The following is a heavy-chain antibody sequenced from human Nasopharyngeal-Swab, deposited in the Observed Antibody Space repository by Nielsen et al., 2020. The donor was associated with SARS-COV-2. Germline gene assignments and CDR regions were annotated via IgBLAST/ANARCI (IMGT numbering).Heavy chain of an antibody. Sequence: SVKVSCKASGDTFNNNAISWVRQAPGQGLEWMGGIIPIYGTTNRAQKFQGRLTITADDTTNTAYMELSSLRSEDTAVYYCARGTEDYGDYDGGYYYGMDVWGQGTTVTVSS. CDR1: GDTFNNNA. J-gene: IGHJ6*02. CDR3: ARGTEDYGDYDGGYYYGMDV. V-gene: IGHV1-69*13. D-gene: IGHD4-17*01. CDR2: IIPIYGTT.